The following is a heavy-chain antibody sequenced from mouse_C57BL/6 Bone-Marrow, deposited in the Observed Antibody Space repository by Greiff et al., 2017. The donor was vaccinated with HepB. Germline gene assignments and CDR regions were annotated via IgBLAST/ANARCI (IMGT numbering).Heavy chain of an antibody. D-gene: IGHD2-5*01. CDR2: IWSGGST. V-gene: IGHV2-2*01. CDR3: ARTDSNQAWFAY. J-gene: IGHJ3*01. CDR1: GFSLTSYG. Sequence: VKLMESGPGLVQPSQSLSITCTVSGFSLTSYGVHWVRQSPGKGLEWLGVIWSGGSTDYNAAFISRLSISKDNSKSQVFFKMNSLQADDTAIYYCARTDSNQAWFAYWGQGTLVTVSA.